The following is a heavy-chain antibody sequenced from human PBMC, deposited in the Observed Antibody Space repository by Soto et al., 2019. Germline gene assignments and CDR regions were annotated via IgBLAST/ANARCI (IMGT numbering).Heavy chain of an antibody. V-gene: IGHV3-11*01. CDR2: ISSGGSTI. CDR3: ARDRTGLAVIAKGWFDP. J-gene: IGHJ5*02. Sequence: QVQLVESGGGLVKPGGSLRLSCAASGFIFSDYYMSWIRQAPGKGLEWDAHISSGGSTIHYADSVKGRFTISRDNAKNSVYLQMNSLRAEDTAVCYCARDRTGLAVIAKGWFDPWGQGTLVTVSS. D-gene: IGHD6-19*01. CDR1: GFIFSDYY.